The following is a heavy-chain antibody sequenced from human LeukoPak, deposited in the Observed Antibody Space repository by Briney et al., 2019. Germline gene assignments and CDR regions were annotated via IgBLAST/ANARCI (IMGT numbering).Heavy chain of an antibody. CDR2: VSASGGST. CDR3: ALHLRGSAWSLDY. V-gene: IGHV3-23*01. CDR1: GFIFSNYA. Sequence: GGSLRLSCAASGFIFSNYAMSWVRQAPGKGLEWVSVVSASGGSTDYADSVKGRFTMSRDNSRNTLYLQMTSLGAEDTAEYYSALHLRGSAWSLDYWGQGTLVTVSS. D-gene: IGHD6-13*01. J-gene: IGHJ4*02.